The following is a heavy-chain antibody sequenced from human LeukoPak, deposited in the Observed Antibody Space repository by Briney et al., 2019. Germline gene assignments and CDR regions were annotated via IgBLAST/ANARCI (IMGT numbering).Heavy chain of an antibody. Sequence: PGGSLRLSCAASGFTFSSYSMNWVRQAPGKGLEWVSSISSSSVYMYYADSVKGRFTISRDNAKNSLYLQMNSLRAEDTAVYYCARDSESVWGSYYFDYWGQGTLVTVSS. CDR2: ISSSSVYM. J-gene: IGHJ4*02. CDR1: GFTFSSYS. CDR3: ARDSESVWGSYYFDY. D-gene: IGHD3-16*01. V-gene: IGHV3-21*01.